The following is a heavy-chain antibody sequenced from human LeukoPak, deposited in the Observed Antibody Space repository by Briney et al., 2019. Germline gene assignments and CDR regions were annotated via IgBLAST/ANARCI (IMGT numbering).Heavy chain of an antibody. Sequence: SETLSLTCTVSGGSISSSDYYWAWIRQPPGKGLGYIGSVYYSGSTYYNPSLESRVTISVDTSKTQFSLNLTSVTAADTAVYYCANTGSYSGPFRPWGQGTLVTVSS. CDR2: VYYSGST. J-gene: IGHJ5*02. V-gene: IGHV4-39*01. CDR3: ANTGSYSGPFRP. D-gene: IGHD1-1*01. CDR1: GGSISSSDYY.